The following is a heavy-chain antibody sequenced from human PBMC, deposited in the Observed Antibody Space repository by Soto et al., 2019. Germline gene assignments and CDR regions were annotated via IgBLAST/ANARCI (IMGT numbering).Heavy chain of an antibody. D-gene: IGHD6-13*01. V-gene: IGHV1-2*04. Sequence: ASVXVSCKASGYTFTCYYMHWVRQAPGQGLEWMGWINPNSGGTNYAQKFQGWVTMTRDTSISTAYMELSRLRSDDTAVYYCARSEPTGYSRPPGILDIWGQGTMVTVSS. J-gene: IGHJ3*02. CDR1: GYTFTCYY. CDR2: INPNSGGT. CDR3: ARSEPTGYSRPPGILDI.